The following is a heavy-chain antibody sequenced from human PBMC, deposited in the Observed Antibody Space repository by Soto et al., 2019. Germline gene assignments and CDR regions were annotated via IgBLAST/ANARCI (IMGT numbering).Heavy chain of an antibody. CDR1: GFTFDDYA. J-gene: IGHJ6*02. CDR2: ISWNNGSI. V-gene: IGHV3-9*01. Sequence: EVQLVESGGGLVQPGRSLRLSCAASGFTFDDYAMHWVRQAPGKGLEWVSGISWNNGSIGYADSVKGRFTISRDNAKNSLYLQMNSLRAEDTALYYCAKDKYYDFWSGYYRGGMDVWGQGTTVTVSS. CDR3: AKDKYYDFWSGYYRGGMDV. D-gene: IGHD3-3*01.